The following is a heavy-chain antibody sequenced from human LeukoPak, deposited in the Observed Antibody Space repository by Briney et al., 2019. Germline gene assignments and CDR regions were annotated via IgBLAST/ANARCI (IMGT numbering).Heavy chain of an antibody. Sequence: GESLKISCKGSGYNFTTYWIAWVRQMPAKGLEWMGISYPGDSDTRYSPSFQGQVTISADKSIRTAYLQWSSLKASDTAMYYCARPPQAYCGGDCYTNAFDIWGQGTMVTVSS. CDR2: SYPGDSDT. CDR3: ARPPQAYCGGDCYTNAFDI. CDR1: GYNFTTYW. D-gene: IGHD2-21*02. V-gene: IGHV5-51*01. J-gene: IGHJ3*02.